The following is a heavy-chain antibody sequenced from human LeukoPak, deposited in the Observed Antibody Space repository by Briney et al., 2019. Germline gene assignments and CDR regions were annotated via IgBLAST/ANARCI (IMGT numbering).Heavy chain of an antibody. D-gene: IGHD4-17*01. Sequence: GGSLRLSCAAPGFTVSSNYMSWVRQAPGKGLEWVSVIYSGGSTYYADSVKGRFTISRDNSKNTLYLQMNSLRAEDTAVYYCARDRVTTGDDYWGQGTLVTVSS. V-gene: IGHV3-66*01. CDR3: ARDRVTTGDDY. CDR1: GFTVSSNY. CDR2: IYSGGST. J-gene: IGHJ4*02.